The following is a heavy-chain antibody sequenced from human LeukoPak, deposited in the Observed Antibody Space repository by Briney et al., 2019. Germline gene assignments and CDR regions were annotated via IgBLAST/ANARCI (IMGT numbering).Heavy chain of an antibody. J-gene: IGHJ4*02. V-gene: IGHV3-21*01. CDR2: INTVGTYI. Sequence: GGSLRLSCAASGFTFSSYSFNWVRQAPGKGLEWVSSINTVGTYIYYADSVRGRFTISRDNAENSLWLQMNSLRAEDSAVYYCARLRRNSDRSGFYYHYDYWGQGTLVTVSS. CDR3: ARLRRNSDRSGFYYHYDY. D-gene: IGHD3-22*01. CDR1: GFTFSSYS.